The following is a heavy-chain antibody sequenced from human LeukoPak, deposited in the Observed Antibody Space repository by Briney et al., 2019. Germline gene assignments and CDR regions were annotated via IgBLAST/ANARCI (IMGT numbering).Heavy chain of an antibody. Sequence: GGSLRLSCAASGFTFDDYGMSWVRQAPGKGLDWVSGINWNGGSTGYADSVKGRFTISRDNAKNSLYLQMNSLRAEDTALYYCARVSSGWSPDYWGQGTLVTVSS. V-gene: IGHV3-20*04. CDR3: ARVSSGWSPDY. D-gene: IGHD6-19*01. CDR2: INWNGGST. CDR1: GFTFDDYG. J-gene: IGHJ4*02.